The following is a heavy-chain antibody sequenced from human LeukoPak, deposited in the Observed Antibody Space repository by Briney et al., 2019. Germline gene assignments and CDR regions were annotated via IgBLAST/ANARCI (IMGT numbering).Heavy chain of an antibody. V-gene: IGHV5-51*01. J-gene: IGHJ5*02. Sequence: AGESLKISCKGSGYSFSSYWIGWVRQIPGKGMEWMGIIYPGDSDTRYSPSFQGHVTISADKSISTAYLQWSSLKASDTAMYYCARFGVLMLGDPQNWFDPWGQGTLVTVSS. CDR1: GYSFSSYW. D-gene: IGHD3-10*01. CDR3: ARFGVLMLGDPQNWFDP. CDR2: IYPGDSDT.